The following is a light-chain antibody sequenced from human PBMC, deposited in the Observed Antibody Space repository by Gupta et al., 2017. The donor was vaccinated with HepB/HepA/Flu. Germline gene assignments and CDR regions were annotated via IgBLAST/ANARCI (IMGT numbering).Light chain of an antibody. CDR2: AAS. V-gene: IGKV1-27*01. CDR3: QKENRAPLT. J-gene: IGKJ3*01. CDR1: QGISIY. Sequence: DIQMTQSPSSLSASVGDRVTITCRASQGISIYLAWYQQKPGNVPNLLISAASTLQSGVPSRFSGSGSETDFTLTISSLQPEDVATYYCQKENRAPLTFGHGTKVDIK.